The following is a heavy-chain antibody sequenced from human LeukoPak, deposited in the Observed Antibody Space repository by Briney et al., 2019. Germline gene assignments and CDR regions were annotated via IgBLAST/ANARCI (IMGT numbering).Heavy chain of an antibody. CDR3: ARISELMTTVTCFDY. CDR2: INHSGST. CDR1: GGAFSGYY. V-gene: IGHV4-34*01. J-gene: IGHJ4*02. Sequence: SETLSLTCAVYGGAFSGYYWSWIRQPPGKGLEWIGEINHSGSTNYNPSLKSRVTISVDTSKNQFSLKLSSVTAADTAVYYCARISELMTTVTCFDYWGQGTLVTVSS. D-gene: IGHD4-17*01.